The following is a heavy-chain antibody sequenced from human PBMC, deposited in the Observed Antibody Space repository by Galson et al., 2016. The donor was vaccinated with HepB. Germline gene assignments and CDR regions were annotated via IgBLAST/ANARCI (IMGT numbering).Heavy chain of an antibody. V-gene: IGHV3-23*01. CDR2: ISRSGDST. J-gene: IGHJ6*04. Sequence: SLRLSCAASGFTFRSYGMTWVRQAPGKGLEVVSSISRSGDSTDYADSVKGRFTISRDNSKNTLSPQMNSLTADDTAIYYCVQGSTAPAVWGKGTTVTVSS. D-gene: IGHD2-2*01. CDR1: GFTFRSYG. CDR3: VQGSTAPAV.